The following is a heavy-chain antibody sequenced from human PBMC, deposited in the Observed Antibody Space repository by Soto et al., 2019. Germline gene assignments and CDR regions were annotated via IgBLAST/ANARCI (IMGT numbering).Heavy chain of an antibody. D-gene: IGHD3-9*01. CDR1: GFTVNSNY. V-gene: IGHV3-66*01. J-gene: IGHJ4*02. Sequence: EVQLVESGGGLVQPGGSLRLSCAASGFTVNSNYMSWVRQAPGKGLEWVSVIYSDGSTYYADSVKGRFIISRDNSNNTLYFQMTSLRVEDPAVYYCATLAKYDILTGFYPCWGQGTLVTVSS. CDR2: IYSDGST. CDR3: ATLAKYDILTGFYPC.